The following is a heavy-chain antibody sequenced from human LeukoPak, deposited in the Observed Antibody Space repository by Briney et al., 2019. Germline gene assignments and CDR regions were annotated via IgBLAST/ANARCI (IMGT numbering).Heavy chain of an antibody. Sequence: ASVKVSCKASGYTFTSYDINWVRQAPGQGLEWMGWMNPNSGNTGYAQKFQGRVTMTRDTSISTAYMELSRLRSDDTAVYYCARVRPPGYYRYMDVWGKGTTVTISS. V-gene: IGHV1-8*01. CDR3: ARVRPPGYYRYMDV. D-gene: IGHD3-9*01. CDR1: GYTFTSYD. J-gene: IGHJ6*03. CDR2: MNPNSGNT.